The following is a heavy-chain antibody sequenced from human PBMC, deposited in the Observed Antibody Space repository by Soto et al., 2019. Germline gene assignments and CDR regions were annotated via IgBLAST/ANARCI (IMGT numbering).Heavy chain of an antibody. CDR3: ASGTEVSPSWDV. V-gene: IGHV4-31*03. CDR2: IYYSGST. J-gene: IGHJ6*02. Sequence: QVQLQESGPGLVKPSQTLSLTCTVSGGSISSGGYYWSWIRQHPGKGLEWIGYIYYSGSTYYNPYLKSRVTISVDTSKNQFSLKLRSVTAADTAVYYCASGTEVSPSWDVWGQGTTVTVSS. D-gene: IGHD1-26*01. CDR1: GGSISSGGYY.